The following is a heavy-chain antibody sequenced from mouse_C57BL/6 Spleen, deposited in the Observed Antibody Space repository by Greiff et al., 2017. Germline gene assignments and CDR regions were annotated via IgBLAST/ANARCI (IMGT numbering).Heavy chain of an antibody. CDR3: ARWPSSSCLYCDV. D-gene: IGHD3-1*01. V-gene: IGHV1-81*01. CDR1: GYTFTSYG. Sequence: VQGVESGAELARPGASVKLSCKASGYTFTSYGISWVKQRTGQGLEWIGEIYPRSGNTYYNEKFKGKATLTEDKSSSTAYMELRSLTSEDSAVYFCARWPSSSCLYCDVWGTGTTVTVSS. J-gene: IGHJ1*03. CDR2: IYPRSGNT.